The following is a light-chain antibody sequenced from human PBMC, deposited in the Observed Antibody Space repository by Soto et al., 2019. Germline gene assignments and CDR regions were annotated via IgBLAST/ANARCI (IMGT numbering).Light chain of an antibody. CDR3: QQYGSSLFT. Sequence: EIVLTQSPGTLTLSPGERATLSCRASQSVSSSYLAWYQQKPGQAPRLLIYGASSRATGIPDRFSGSGSGTDFTLTTSRLEPEHFAVYYCQQYGSSLFTFGPGTKVDI. V-gene: IGKV3-20*01. CDR2: GAS. J-gene: IGKJ3*01. CDR1: QSVSSSY.